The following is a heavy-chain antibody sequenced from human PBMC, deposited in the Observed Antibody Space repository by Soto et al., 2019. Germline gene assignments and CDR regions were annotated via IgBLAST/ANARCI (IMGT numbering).Heavy chain of an antibody. D-gene: IGHD3-22*01. CDR1: GFTFTSSA. CDR3: AAASDYYNISGHWCFWEY. J-gene: IGHJ4*02. V-gene: IGHV1-58*01. Sequence: SGKVSCKASGFTFTSSAVPWGRQACGQRHEWIGWIVVGSGNTNYAQKFQERGTITRDMSTSTSYMELSSLRSEDTAVYYCAAASDYYNISGHWCFWEYWGQGTLGTVSS. CDR2: IVVGSGNT.